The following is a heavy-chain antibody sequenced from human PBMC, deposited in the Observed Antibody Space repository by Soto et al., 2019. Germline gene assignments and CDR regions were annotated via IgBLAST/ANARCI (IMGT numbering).Heavy chain of an antibody. Sequence: VGSLRLSCAASGFTFSSYAMSWVRQAPGKGLEWVSAISGSGGSTYYADSVKGRFTISRDNSKNTLYLQMNSLRAEDTAVYYCAKSGRREKWLSRMEYYYYYYGMDVWGQGTTVTVSS. CDR3: AKSGRREKWLSRMEYYYYYYGMDV. V-gene: IGHV3-23*01. CDR2: ISGSGGST. J-gene: IGHJ6*02. D-gene: IGHD3-22*01. CDR1: GFTFSSYA.